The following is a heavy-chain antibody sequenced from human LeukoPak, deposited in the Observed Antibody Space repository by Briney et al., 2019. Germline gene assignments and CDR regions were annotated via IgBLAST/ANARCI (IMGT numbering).Heavy chain of an antibody. Sequence: SETLSLTCTVSGGSISSGSYYWSWIRQPAGKGLEWIGRIYTSGSTNYNPSLKSRVTISVDTSKNQFSLKLSSVTAADTAVYYCARDVLYSSGWYWYFDLWGRGTLVTVSS. J-gene: IGHJ2*01. CDR3: ARDVLYSSGWYWYFDL. CDR1: GGSISSGSYY. D-gene: IGHD6-19*01. CDR2: IYTSGST. V-gene: IGHV4-61*02.